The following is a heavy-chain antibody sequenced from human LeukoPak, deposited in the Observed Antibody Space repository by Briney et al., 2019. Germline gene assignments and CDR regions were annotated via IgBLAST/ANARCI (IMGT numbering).Heavy chain of an antibody. J-gene: IGHJ4*02. D-gene: IGHD1-20*01. CDR3: AKDMGWEWLTGYFDY. V-gene: IGHV3-9*01. CDR2: ISWNSGSI. CDR1: GFTFDDYA. Sequence: GGSLRLSCAASGFTFDDYAMHWVRQAPGKGLEWVSGISWNSGSIGYADSVKGRFTISRDNAKNSLYLQMNSLRAEDTALYYCAKDMGWEWLTGYFDYWGQGTLVTVSS.